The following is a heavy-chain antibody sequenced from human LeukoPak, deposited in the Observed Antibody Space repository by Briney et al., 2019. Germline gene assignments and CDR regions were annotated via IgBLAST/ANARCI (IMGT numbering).Heavy chain of an antibody. CDR1: GFTFSTHD. V-gene: IGHV3-30*02. Sequence: GGSLRLSCGASGFTFSTHDMHWVRQAPGKGLEWVAFIRYDGSHEYYADSVKGRFTISRDSSKNTLYLQMNSVRSEDTALYYCAKPSASGVDYWGQGTRVTVSS. CDR2: IRYDGSHE. J-gene: IGHJ4*01. CDR3: AKPSASGVDY. D-gene: IGHD6-25*01.